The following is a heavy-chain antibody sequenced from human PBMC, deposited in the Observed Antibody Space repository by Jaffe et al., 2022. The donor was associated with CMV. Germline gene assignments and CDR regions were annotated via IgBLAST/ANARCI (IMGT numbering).Heavy chain of an antibody. CDR3: ARDSTMTPSYYYYGMDV. CDR2: IKQDGSEK. V-gene: IGHV3-7*01. J-gene: IGHJ6*02. D-gene: IGHD3-10*01. CDR1: GFIFRNYW. Sequence: EVQLVESGGGLVQPGGSLRLSCEASGFIFRNYWMTWVRQAPGKGLEWVANIKQDGSEKYYVDSIKGRFTISRDNAKNSLYLQMNSLRAEDTAVYYCARDSTMTPSYYYYGMDVWGQGTTVTVSS.